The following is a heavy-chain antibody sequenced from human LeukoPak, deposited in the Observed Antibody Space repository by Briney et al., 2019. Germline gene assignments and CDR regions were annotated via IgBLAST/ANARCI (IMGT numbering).Heavy chain of an antibody. J-gene: IGHJ4*02. CDR2: IDTRGST. V-gene: IGHV4-61*02. D-gene: IGHD3-3*01. Sequence: KASETLSLTCTVSGGSISSGSYYWSWIRQPAGKGLEWIGRIDTRGSTNHNPSLKSRVTISVDTSKSQFSLRLTSVTAADTAVYYCARESLGGSVWSGYYPDYWGQGTLVTVSS. CDR3: ARESLGGSVWSGYYPDY. CDR1: GGSISSGSYY.